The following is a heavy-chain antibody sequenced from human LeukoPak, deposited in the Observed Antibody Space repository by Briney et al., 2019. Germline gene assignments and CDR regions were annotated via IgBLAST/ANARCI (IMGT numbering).Heavy chain of an antibody. D-gene: IGHD5-24*01. V-gene: IGHV4-59*01. J-gene: IGHJ4*02. CDR3: AREAREMATIWFDY. CDR1: GGSFSSYY. Sequence: SETLSLTCAVYGGSFSSYYWSWIRQPPGKGLEWIGYIYYSGSTNYNPSLKSRVTISVDTSKNQFSLKLSSVTAADTAVYYCAREAREMATIWFDYWGQGTLVTVSS. CDR2: IYYSGST.